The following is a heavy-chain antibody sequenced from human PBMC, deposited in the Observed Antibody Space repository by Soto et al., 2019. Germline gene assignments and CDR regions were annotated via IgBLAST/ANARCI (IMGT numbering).Heavy chain of an antibody. CDR1: GGSISSGGYY. J-gene: IGHJ5*02. Sequence: PSETLSLTCTVSGGSISSGGYYWSWIRQHPGKGLEWIGYIYYSGSTYYNPSLESRVTISVDTSKNQFSLKLSSVTAADTAVYYCARVFSDSSSFFDPWGQGTLVTVSS. CDR3: ARVFSDSSSFFDP. V-gene: IGHV4-31*03. CDR2: IYYSGST. D-gene: IGHD6-13*01.